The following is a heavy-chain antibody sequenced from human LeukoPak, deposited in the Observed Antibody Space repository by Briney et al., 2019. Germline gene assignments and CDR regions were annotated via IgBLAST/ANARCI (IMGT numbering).Heavy chain of an antibody. J-gene: IGHJ3*02. D-gene: IGHD3-22*01. CDR2: ISGSGGST. CDR1: GLTFSIYA. Sequence: GGSLRLSCAASGLTFSIYAMSWVRQAPGKGLEWVSAISGSGGSTYYADSVKGRFTISRDNSKNTLYLQMNSLRAEDTAVYYCAKDRYDSSGYYFESDAFDIWGQGTMVTVSS. CDR3: AKDRYDSSGYYFESDAFDI. V-gene: IGHV3-23*01.